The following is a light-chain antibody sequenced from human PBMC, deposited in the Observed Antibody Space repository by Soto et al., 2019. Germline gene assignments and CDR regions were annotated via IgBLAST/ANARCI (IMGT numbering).Light chain of an antibody. CDR1: QDIANY. Sequence: DIQMTQSPSSLSASVGDRVTMTCRASQDIANYLVWYQQQPGKVPKLLIYAASTLYSGVPSRFSGSGSGTQFTLTVSSLQPDDFATYYCQQYNDSFPYTFGQGTKLEIK. CDR2: AAS. J-gene: IGKJ2*01. V-gene: IGKV1-27*01. CDR3: QQYNDSFPYT.